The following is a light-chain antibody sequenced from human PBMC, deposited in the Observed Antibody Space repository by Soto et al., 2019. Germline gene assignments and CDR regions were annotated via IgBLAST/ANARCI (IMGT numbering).Light chain of an antibody. CDR3: SSYSSSSTVV. J-gene: IGLJ2*01. CDR2: DVS. V-gene: IGLV2-14*03. Sequence: QSALTQPASVSGSPGQSITISCTGTSSDVGDYDYVSWYQQHPGKAPKLVIYDVSNRPSGVSNRFSGSKSDNTASLTISGLQAEDEADYYCSSYSSSSTVVFGEGTKLTVL. CDR1: SSDVGDYDY.